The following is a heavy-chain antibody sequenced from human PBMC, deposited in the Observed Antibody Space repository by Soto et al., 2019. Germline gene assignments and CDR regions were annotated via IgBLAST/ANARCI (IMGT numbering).Heavy chain of an antibody. CDR1: GGTFSSYA. D-gene: IGHD3-22*01. CDR2: IIPIFGTA. V-gene: IGHV1-69*13. Sequence: ASVKVSCKASGGTFSSYAISWVRQAPGQGLEWMGGIIPIFGTANYAQKFQGRVTITADESTSTAYMELSSLRSEDTAVYYCARDRMHYYDSSGYPWTFDYWGQGTQVTVPQ. CDR3: ARDRMHYYDSSGYPWTFDY. J-gene: IGHJ4*02.